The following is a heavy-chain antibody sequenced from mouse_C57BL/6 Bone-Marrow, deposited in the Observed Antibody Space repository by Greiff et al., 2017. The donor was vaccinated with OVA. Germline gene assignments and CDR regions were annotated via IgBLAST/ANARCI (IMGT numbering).Heavy chain of an antibody. J-gene: IGHJ2*01. CDR1: EYEFPSHD. V-gene: IGHV5-2*01. CDR2: INSDGGST. D-gene: IGHD2-2*01. Sequence: EVKVVESGGGLVQPGESLKLSCESNEYEFPSHDMSWVRKTPEKRLELVAAINSDGGSTYYPDTMERRFIISRDNTKKTLYLQMSSLRSEDTALYYWARRIYYGYDGRGFDYWGQGTTLTVSS. CDR3: ARRIYYGYDGRGFDY.